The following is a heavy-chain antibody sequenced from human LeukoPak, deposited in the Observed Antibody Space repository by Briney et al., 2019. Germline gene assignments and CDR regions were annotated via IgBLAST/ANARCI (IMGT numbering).Heavy chain of an antibody. Sequence: GGSLRLSCAASGFTFDDYAMHWVRQAPGKGLEWVSGISWNSGSIGYADSVKGRFTISRDNAKNSLYLQTNSLRAEDTALYYCAKGSYSSGYYSPYFDYWGQGTLVTVSS. V-gene: IGHV3-9*01. D-gene: IGHD3-22*01. J-gene: IGHJ4*02. CDR2: ISWNSGSI. CDR3: AKGSYSSGYYSPYFDY. CDR1: GFTFDDYA.